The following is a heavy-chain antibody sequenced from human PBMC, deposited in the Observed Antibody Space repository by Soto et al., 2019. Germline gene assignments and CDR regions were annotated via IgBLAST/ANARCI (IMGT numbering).Heavy chain of an antibody. CDR1: GFTFNIYG. Sequence: GGSLRLSCAASGFTFNIYGMHWVRQAPDKGLEWVALISYDGSSTDYADSVKGRFTISRDNAKNTLYLQMNTLTAEDTAVYYSTRGPRPTSVGTGAYWGQGTLVTVSS. V-gene: IGHV3-30*03. D-gene: IGHD3-10*01. CDR2: ISYDGSST. CDR3: TRGPRPTSVGTGAY. J-gene: IGHJ4*02.